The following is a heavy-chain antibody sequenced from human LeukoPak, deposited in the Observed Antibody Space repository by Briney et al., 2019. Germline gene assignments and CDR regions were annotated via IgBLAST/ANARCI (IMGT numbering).Heavy chain of an antibody. CDR1: GGSISSYY. Sequence: SETLSLTCTVSGGSISSYYWSWIRQPPGKGLKWIGYIYYSGSTNYNPSLKSRVTISVDTSKNQFSLKLSSVTAADTAVYYCARMRPLNYDSSGYFDYWGQGTLVTVSS. CDR2: IYYSGST. V-gene: IGHV4-59*01. D-gene: IGHD3-22*01. J-gene: IGHJ4*02. CDR3: ARMRPLNYDSSGYFDY.